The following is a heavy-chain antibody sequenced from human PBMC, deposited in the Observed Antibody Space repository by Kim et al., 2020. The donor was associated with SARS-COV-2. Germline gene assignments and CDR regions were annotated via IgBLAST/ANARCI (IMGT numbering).Heavy chain of an antibody. CDR3: ATPSWSGGYYGMDV. CDR1: GFTFSDYY. V-gene: IGHV3-11*01. CDR2: ISSSGSTI. J-gene: IGHJ6*02. D-gene: IGHD3-10*01. Sequence: GGSLRLSCAASGFTFSDYYMSWIRQAPGKGLEWVSYISSSGSTIYYADSVKGRFTISRDNAKNSLYLQMNSLRAEDTAVYYCATPSWSGGYYGMDVWGQGTTVTVSS.